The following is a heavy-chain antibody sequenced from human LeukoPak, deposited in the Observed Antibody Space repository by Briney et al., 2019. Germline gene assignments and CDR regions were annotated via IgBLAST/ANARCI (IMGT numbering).Heavy chain of an antibody. Sequence: ASVKVSCKASGYTFTGYYMHWVRQAPGQGLEWMGWISAYNGNTNYAQKLQGRVTMTTDTSTSTAYMELRSLRSDDTAVYYCARNPRYSSSWHHDAFDIWGQGTMVTVSS. CDR3: ARNPRYSSSWHHDAFDI. CDR2: ISAYNGNT. J-gene: IGHJ3*02. D-gene: IGHD6-13*01. CDR1: GYTFTGYY. V-gene: IGHV1-18*04.